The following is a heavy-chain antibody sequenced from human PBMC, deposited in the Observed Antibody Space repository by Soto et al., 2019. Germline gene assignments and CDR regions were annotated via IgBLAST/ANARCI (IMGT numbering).Heavy chain of an antibody. J-gene: IGHJ4*02. CDR3: GRGRYGDY. CDR1: RYAFTTYR. Sequence: QVHLVQSGAEVKKPGASVKVSCHGSRYAFTTYRITWVRQAPGQGLQWMGSISARNGNTNYAQKLKGRVTVTRDTDTSTANMELRSLRCDDTAVYYCGRGRYGDYWGQGALVTVSS. D-gene: IGHD1-1*01. V-gene: IGHV1-18*01. CDR2: ISARNGNT.